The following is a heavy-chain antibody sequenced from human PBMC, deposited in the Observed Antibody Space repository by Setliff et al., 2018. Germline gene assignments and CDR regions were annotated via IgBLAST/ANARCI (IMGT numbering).Heavy chain of an antibody. J-gene: IGHJ5*02. CDR1: GYTFTSYG. D-gene: IGHD2-2*01. Sequence: ASVKVSCKASGYTFTSYGISWVRQAPGQRLEWMGWINAGNGNTKYSQKFQGRVTITRDTSASTAYMELSSLRSEDTAVYYCARDPSLYCSSTSCSPHWFDPWGQGTLVTVSS. V-gene: IGHV1-3*01. CDR2: INAGNGNT. CDR3: ARDPSLYCSSTSCSPHWFDP.